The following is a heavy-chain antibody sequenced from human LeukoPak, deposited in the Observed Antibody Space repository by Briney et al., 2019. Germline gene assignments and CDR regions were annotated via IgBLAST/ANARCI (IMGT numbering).Heavy chain of an antibody. CDR2: IYYSGST. J-gene: IGHJ4*02. CDR1: GGSISSYY. Sequence: TSETLSLTCTVSGGSISSYYWSWIRQPPGKGLEWIGYIYYSGSTNYNPSLKSRVTISVDTSKNQFSLKLSSVTAADTAVHYCARDLFHSSSSPTDYWGQGTLVTVSS. V-gene: IGHV4-59*01. D-gene: IGHD6-6*01. CDR3: ARDLFHSSSSPTDY.